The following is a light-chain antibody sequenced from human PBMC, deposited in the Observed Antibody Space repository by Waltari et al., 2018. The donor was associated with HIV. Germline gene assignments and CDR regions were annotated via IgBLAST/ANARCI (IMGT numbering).Light chain of an antibody. CDR1: QSISTY. V-gene: IGKV1-39*01. J-gene: IGKJ2*03. CDR2: GAS. Sequence: DIQMTQPPSSLSASVGDRVTITCRASQSISTYLNWYQKKPGKAPTLLIYGASSLQSGVPSRFSGSGSGTDFTLTISSLQPEDFANYYCQQGYRTPYSFGQGTKLEI. CDR3: QQGYRTPYS.